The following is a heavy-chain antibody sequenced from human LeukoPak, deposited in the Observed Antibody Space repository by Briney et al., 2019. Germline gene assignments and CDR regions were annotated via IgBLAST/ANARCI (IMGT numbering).Heavy chain of an antibody. CDR1: GGSISGYY. CDR3: AAGGADYDFWSGYYLNWFDP. D-gene: IGHD3-3*01. V-gene: IGHV4-59*01. CDR2: IYYNGIS. Sequence: SETLFLTCTVSGGSISGYYWSWIRQPPGKGLEWIAYIYYNGISNYNPSLKSRVIISVDTSKNQFSLKLSSVTAADTAVYYCAAGGADYDFWSGYYLNWFDPWGQGTLVTVSS. J-gene: IGHJ5*02.